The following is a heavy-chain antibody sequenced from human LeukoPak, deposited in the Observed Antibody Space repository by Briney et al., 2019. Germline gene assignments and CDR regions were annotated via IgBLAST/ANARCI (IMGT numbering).Heavy chain of an antibody. Sequence: ASVKVSCKASGYTFTSYDINWVRQATGQGLEWMGWMNPNSGHTGYTQKFQGRITFSRNTSISTAYMEPSSLRSEDTAVYYCARSILLWKALRRDWFDPWGQGTLVTVSS. J-gene: IGHJ5*02. CDR1: GYTFTSYD. CDR2: MNPNSGHT. CDR3: ARSILLWKALRRDWFDP. D-gene: IGHD3-10*01. V-gene: IGHV1-8*01.